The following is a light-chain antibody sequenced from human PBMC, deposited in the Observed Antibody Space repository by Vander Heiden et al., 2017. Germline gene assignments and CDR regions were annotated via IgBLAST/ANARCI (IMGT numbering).Light chain of an antibody. CDR1: QCVLYSHSNKTY. Sequence: DIVMTQSPDSLAGSLGARATINCKPSQCVLYSHSNKTYLDVFQQKQRQPPKLLIYWSSTRDSGVPDRFSGSGSGTDFTLTISSLQTEDVAVYYCQQYYDTPRTFGQGTKLEIK. CDR3: QQYYDTPRT. V-gene: IGKV4-1*01. CDR2: WSS. J-gene: IGKJ2*01.